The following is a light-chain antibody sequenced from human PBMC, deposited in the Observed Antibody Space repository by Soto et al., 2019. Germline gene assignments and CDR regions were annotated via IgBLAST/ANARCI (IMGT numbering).Light chain of an antibody. Sequence: QSVLTQPPSASGTPGQRVTLSCSGSSSNIGSNTVNWYQQLPGTAPKLLIYSNNQRPSGVPDRFSGSKSGTSASLAISGLQSEDESDYDCAAWDDSLNGVVFGGGTALTVL. J-gene: IGLJ3*02. V-gene: IGLV1-44*01. CDR1: SSNIGSNT. CDR3: AAWDDSLNGVV. CDR2: SNN.